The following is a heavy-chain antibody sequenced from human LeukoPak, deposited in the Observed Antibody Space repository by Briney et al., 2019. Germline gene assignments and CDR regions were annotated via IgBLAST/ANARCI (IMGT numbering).Heavy chain of an antibody. CDR2: ISASGDNT. V-gene: IGHV3-23*01. Sequence: PGGSLRLSCAASGFTFNKYAMTWVRQAPGKGRVWVAVISASGDNTDYADSVKGRFTISRDNSKNTLSLQMNSLRVEDTAVYYCAKVVGTGTTPTDYWGQGTLVTVSS. CDR1: GFTFNKYA. D-gene: IGHD1-1*01. J-gene: IGHJ4*02. CDR3: AKVVGTGTTPTDY.